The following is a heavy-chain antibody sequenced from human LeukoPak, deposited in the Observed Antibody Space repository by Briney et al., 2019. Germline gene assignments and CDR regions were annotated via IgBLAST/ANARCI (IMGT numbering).Heavy chain of an antibody. D-gene: IGHD2-15*01. CDR2: IDPSDSYT. CDR1: GYSFTSYW. CDR3: ATHPAYCSGGSCYGNWFDP. J-gene: IGHJ5*02. V-gene: IGHV5-10-1*01. Sequence: GEFLKISCKGSGYSFTSYWISWVRQMPGKGLEWMGRIDPSDSYTNYSPSFQGHVTISADKSISTAYLQWSSLKASDTAMYYCATHPAYCSGGSCYGNWFDPWGQGTLVTVSS.